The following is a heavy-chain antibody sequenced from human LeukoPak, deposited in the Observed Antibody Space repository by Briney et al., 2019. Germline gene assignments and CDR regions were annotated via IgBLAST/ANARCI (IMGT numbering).Heavy chain of an antibody. D-gene: IGHD3-22*01. CDR3: ARAISYYDSSGYYVYYFDS. CDR2: MNPNSANT. Sequence: ASVTVSCKASGYTFTSSDINWVRQATGQGLEWMGWMNPNSANTGYAQKVQGRVTTTRDTSINTAYMVLSSLRSEDTAVYYCARAISYYDSSGYYVYYFDSWGQGTLVTVSS. V-gene: IGHV1-8*01. J-gene: IGHJ4*02. CDR1: GYTFTSSD.